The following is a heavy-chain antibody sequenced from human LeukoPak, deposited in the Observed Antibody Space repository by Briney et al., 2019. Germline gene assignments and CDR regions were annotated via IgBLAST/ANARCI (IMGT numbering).Heavy chain of an antibody. CDR2: IGISSGNT. D-gene: IGHD5-12*01. CDR3: ARDHRYAFDN. Sequence: GGSLRLSCAASGFNFIDYSMNWVRQAPGKGLEWISYIGISSGNTRYADSVKGRFTISRDKARNSLYLQMNSLRVEDTAVYYCARDHRYAFDNWATEPWSPSRQ. J-gene: IGHJ4*01. V-gene: IGHV3-48*01. CDR1: GFNFIDYS.